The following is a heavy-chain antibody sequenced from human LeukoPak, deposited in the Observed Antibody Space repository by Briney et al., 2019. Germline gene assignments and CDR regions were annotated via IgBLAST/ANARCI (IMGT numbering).Heavy chain of an antibody. CDR2: INPNSGGT. CDR1: GYTFTGYY. V-gene: IGHV1-2*02. CDR3: ARDLHIVVVTASFQH. D-gene: IGHD2-21*02. J-gene: IGHJ1*01. Sequence: GASVKVSCKASGYTFTGYYMHWVRQAPGQGLEWMGWINPNSGGTNYAQKFQGRVTMTRDTSISTAYMELSRLRSDDTAVYYCARDLHIVVVTASFQHWGQGTLVTVSS.